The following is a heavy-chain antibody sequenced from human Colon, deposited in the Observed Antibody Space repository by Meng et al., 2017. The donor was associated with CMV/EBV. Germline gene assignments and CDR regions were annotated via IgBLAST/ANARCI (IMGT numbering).Heavy chain of an antibody. Sequence: QEPVAGGGGGVVPAGGSLRLSCGGCGFSFRQSGIHWLRQAPGKGLEWVSFIDTTNHYYADSVKGRFTISRDDSKRMVYLQMNNLKTEDTAMYFCSNGLLGVQGHWGQGTLVTVSS. CDR3: SNGLLGVQGH. J-gene: IGHJ4*02. CDR1: GFSFRQSG. D-gene: IGHD3-3*01. CDR2: IDTTNH. V-gene: IGHV3-30*02.